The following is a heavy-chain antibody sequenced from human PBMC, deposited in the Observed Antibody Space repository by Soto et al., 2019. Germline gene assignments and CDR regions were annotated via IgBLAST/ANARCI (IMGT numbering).Heavy chain of an antibody. Sequence: SETLSLTCAVSGGSISSGGYSWSWIRQPPGKGLEWIGYIYHSGSTYYNPSLKSRVTISVDRSKNKFSLKLSSVTAADTAVYYCARVRIQLWHFDYWGQGTLVTVSS. D-gene: IGHD5-18*01. CDR1: GGSISSGGYS. CDR3: ARVRIQLWHFDY. CDR2: IYHSGST. J-gene: IGHJ4*02. V-gene: IGHV4-30-2*01.